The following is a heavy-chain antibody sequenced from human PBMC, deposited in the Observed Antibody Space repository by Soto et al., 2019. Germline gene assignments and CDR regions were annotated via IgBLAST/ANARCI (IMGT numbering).Heavy chain of an antibody. CDR2: ISRSGGST. D-gene: IGHD2-15*01. CDR1: GFPFNTYA. Sequence: GGSLRLSCAASGFPFNTYAMSWVPQAPGKGLEWFSTISRSGGSTYYADSVKGRSTISRDNSKTTLYLQMNSLRAEATPVYTCAFARPCGGGSCFSLRSFDIWGQGTLVTVSS. CDR3: AFARPCGGGSCFSLRSFDI. V-gene: IGHV3-23*01. J-gene: IGHJ4*02.